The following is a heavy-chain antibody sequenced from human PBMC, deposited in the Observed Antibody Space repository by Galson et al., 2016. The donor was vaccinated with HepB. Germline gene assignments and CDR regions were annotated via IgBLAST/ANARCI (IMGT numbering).Heavy chain of an antibody. CDR2: LWYDGSNK. D-gene: IGHD3-9*01. J-gene: IGHJ4*02. V-gene: IGHV3-33*01. CDR3: ASSSIELTELLGYFDY. Sequence: SLRLSCAASGFTFSMHWVRQAPGKGLEWVAALWYDGSNKYYGDSVKGRFTISRNNSKNTVYLQMNSLRAEDTAVYDCASSSIELTELLGYFDYWGQGTLVTGSS. CDR1: GFTFS.